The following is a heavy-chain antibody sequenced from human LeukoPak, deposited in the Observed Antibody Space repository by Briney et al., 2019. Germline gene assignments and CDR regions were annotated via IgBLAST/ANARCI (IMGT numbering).Heavy chain of an antibody. J-gene: IGHJ4*02. CDR1: GGSISIYY. Sequence: SETLSLTCTVSGGSISIYYWSWIRQPPGKGLEWIGYIYNSGNTNYNPSFKSRVTISVDTSKNQFSLKLSSVTAADTAVYYCARDRDSSGYYDYWGQGTLVTVSS. CDR3: ARDRDSSGYYDY. CDR2: IYNSGNT. D-gene: IGHD3-22*01. V-gene: IGHV4-59*01.